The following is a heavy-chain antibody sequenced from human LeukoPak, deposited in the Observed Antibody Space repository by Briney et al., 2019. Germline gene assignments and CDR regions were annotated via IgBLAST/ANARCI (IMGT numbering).Heavy chain of an antibody. CDR2: VHHTGSD. D-gene: IGHD1-26*01. CDR1: GYSISAGYF. CDR3: ARVIVTASHVPDAFDL. J-gene: IGHJ3*01. Sequence: PSETLPLTCAISGYSISAGYFWGWIRQSPVKGLEWIGSVHHTGSDYYNPSLKSRVTIAIDTSKNHFSLNLTSVTAADTAVFFCARVIVTASHVPDAFDLWGQGILVTVSS. V-gene: IGHV4-38-2*01.